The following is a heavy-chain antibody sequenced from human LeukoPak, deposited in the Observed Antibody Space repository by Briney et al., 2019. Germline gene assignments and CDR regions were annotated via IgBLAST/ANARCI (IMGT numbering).Heavy chain of an antibody. V-gene: IGHV1-24*01. J-gene: IGHJ4*02. CDR1: GYTLTELS. D-gene: IGHD6-19*01. Sequence: ASVKVSCKVSGYTLTELSMHWVRQAPGKGLEWMGGFDPEDGETIYAQKFQGRVTMTEDTSTDTAYMELSSLRSEDTAVCYCATDRSSGWYGKFRYWGQGTLVTVSS. CDR3: ATDRSSGWYGKFRY. CDR2: FDPEDGET.